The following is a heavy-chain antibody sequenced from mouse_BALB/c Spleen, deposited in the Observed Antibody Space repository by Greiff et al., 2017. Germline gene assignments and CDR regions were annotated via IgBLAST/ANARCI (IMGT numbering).Heavy chain of an antibody. V-gene: IGHV3-6*02. CDR1: GYSITSGYY. D-gene: IGHD2-14*01. CDR2: ISYDGSN. CDR3: ARGHRYGTRAMDY. Sequence: EVQLQQSGPGLVKPSQSLSLTCSVTGYSITSGYYWNWIRQFPGNKLEWMGYISYDGSNNYNPSLKNRISITRDTSKNQFFLKLNSVTTEDTATYYCARGHRYGTRAMDYWGQGTSVTVSS. J-gene: IGHJ4*01.